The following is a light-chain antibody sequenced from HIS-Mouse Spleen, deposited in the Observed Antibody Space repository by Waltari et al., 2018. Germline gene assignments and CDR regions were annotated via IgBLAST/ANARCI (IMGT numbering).Light chain of an antibody. CDR2: GTN. J-gene: IGLJ2*01. V-gene: IGLV3-19*01. CDR1: SLRSYY. CDR3: NSRDSSGNHVV. Sequence: SSELTQDPAVSVALGQTLRITCQGDSLRSYYASWYQQTPGQAPVLVIYGTNNRPSGIPDRFSGSSSGNTASLTITGAQAEDEADYYCNSRDSSGNHVVFGGGTKLTVL.